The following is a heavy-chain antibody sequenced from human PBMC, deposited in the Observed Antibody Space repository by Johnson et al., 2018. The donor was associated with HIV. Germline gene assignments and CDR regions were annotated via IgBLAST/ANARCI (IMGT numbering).Heavy chain of an antibody. CDR3: ARDHYYDSSGYHEGDAFDI. Sequence: VQLVESGGGVVRPGGSLRLSCSVSGFTFSSYAMSWVRQAPGKGLEWVSVIYSGGSTYYADSVKGRFTISRDNSKNTLYLQMNSPRAEDTAVYYCARDHYYDSSGYHEGDAFDIWGQGTMVTVSS. CDR1: GFTFSSYA. CDR2: IYSGGST. J-gene: IGHJ3*02. D-gene: IGHD3-22*01. V-gene: IGHV3-66*01.